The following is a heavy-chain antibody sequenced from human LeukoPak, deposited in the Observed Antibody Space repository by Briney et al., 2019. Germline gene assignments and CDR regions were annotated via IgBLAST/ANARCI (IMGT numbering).Heavy chain of an antibody. CDR3: ARGTYYYDSSGFSFDY. V-gene: IGHV4-31*03. Sequence: PSETLSLTCTVSGGSISSGGYYWSWIRQHPGKGLEWIGYIYYSGSTYYNPSLKSRVTISVDTSKNQFSLKLSSVTAADTAVYYCARGTYYYDSSGFSFDYWGQGTLVTVSS. CDR1: GGSISSGGYY. CDR2: IYYSGST. J-gene: IGHJ4*02. D-gene: IGHD3-22*01.